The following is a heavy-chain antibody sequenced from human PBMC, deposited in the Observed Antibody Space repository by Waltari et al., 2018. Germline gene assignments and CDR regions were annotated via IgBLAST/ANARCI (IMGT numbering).Heavy chain of an antibody. D-gene: IGHD7-27*01. V-gene: IGHV1-3*01. CDR3: ARGTPTGDFAD. J-gene: IGHJ4*02. Sequence: QVQLVQSGAEVKKPGASVKVSCKASGYTFTSYAMHWVRQAPGQRLEWMGWINAGNGNTKYSQKFQGRVTITADKSTSTAYMELSSLRSEDTAVYYCARGTPTGDFADWGQGTLVTVSS. CDR2: INAGNGNT. CDR1: GYTFTSYA.